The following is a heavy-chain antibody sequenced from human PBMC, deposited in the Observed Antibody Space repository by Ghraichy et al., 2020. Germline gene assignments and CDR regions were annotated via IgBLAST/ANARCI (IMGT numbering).Heavy chain of an antibody. CDR2: IIPIFGTA. J-gene: IGHJ6*02. D-gene: IGHD3-9*01. V-gene: IGHV1-69*13. CDR3: ARGELRYFDWLLRRYYYYGMDV. Sequence: SVKVSCKASGGTFSSYAISWVRQAPGQGLEWMGGIIPIFGTANYAQKFQGRVTITADESTSTAYMELSSLRSEDTAVYYCARGELRYFDWLLRRYYYYGMDVWGQGTTVTVSS. CDR1: GGTFSSYA.